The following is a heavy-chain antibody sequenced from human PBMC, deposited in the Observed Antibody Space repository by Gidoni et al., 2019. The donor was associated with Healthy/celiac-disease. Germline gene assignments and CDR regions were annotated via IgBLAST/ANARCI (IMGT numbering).Heavy chain of an antibody. Sequence: EVQLVESGGGLVQPGGSLRLSCAASGFTFSSYWMHWVRQAPGQGLVWVSRINSDGSSTSYADSVKGRFTISRDNAKNTLYLQMNSLRAEDTAVYYCARVPVLRFLEWLSNIRPFEGYYYYGMDVWGQGTTVTVSS. CDR2: INSDGSST. CDR1: GFTFSSYW. CDR3: ARVPVLRFLEWLSNIRPFEGYYYYGMDV. V-gene: IGHV3-74*01. J-gene: IGHJ6*02. D-gene: IGHD3-3*01.